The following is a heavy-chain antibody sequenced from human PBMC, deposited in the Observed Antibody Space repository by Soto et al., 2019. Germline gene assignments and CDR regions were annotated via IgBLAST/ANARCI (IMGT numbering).Heavy chain of an antibody. D-gene: IGHD5-18*01. V-gene: IGHV4-31*03. J-gene: IGHJ5*02. CDR3: ARVLRGYRNATALNWFDP. CDR1: GGSISSGGYY. Sequence: QVQLQESGPGLVKPSQTLSLTCTVSGGSISSGGYYWSWIRQHPGKGLEWIGYIYYSGSTYYNPSLKSRVTISVDTSKNQCSLKLSSVTAADTAVYYCARVLRGYRNATALNWFDPWGQGTLVTVSS. CDR2: IYYSGST.